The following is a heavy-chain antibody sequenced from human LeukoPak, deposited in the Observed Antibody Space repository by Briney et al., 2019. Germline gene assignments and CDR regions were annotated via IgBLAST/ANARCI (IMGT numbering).Heavy chain of an antibody. CDR1: GFTFSAYA. CDR2: IGGDNKR. D-gene: IGHD1-26*01. J-gene: IGHJ6*02. V-gene: IGHV3-23*01. CDR3: ARDLHYYMAMDV. Sequence: GGSVRLSCEASGFTFSAYAMTWVRQAPGKGLEWVSSIGGDNKRHYSESVKGRFAISRDNSKSMLFLQLNSLRAEDTALYYCARDLHYYMAMDVWGQGTTDTLSS.